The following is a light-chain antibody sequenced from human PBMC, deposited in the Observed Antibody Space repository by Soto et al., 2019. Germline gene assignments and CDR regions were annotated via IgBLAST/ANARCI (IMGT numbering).Light chain of an antibody. CDR1: QSISSY. J-gene: IGKJ2*01. Sequence: DIQMTQSPSSLSASVGDRVTITCRASQSISSYLNWFQQKPGKAPELLIYAASSLQSGVPSRFSGSGSGTDFTLSISSLQPEDFATYYCQQSYSSPVYTFGQGTKLEIK. V-gene: IGKV1-39*01. CDR2: AAS. CDR3: QQSYSSPVYT.